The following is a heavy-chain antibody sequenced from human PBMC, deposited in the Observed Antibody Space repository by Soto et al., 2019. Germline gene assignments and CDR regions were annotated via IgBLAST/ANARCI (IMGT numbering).Heavy chain of an antibody. CDR3: AREGGVPLGAMDV. Sequence: QVQLVESGGGVVQPGRSLRLSCAPSEFTFRSYAMHWVRQAPGRGLEWVAFISYDGSDKFYADSVKGRFTISRDNSKNTLYLQMNSLRDEDTAVYYCAREGGVPLGAMDVWGQGTTVTVSS. CDR1: EFTFRSYA. CDR2: ISYDGSDK. V-gene: IGHV3-30-3*01. J-gene: IGHJ6*02. D-gene: IGHD3-16*01.